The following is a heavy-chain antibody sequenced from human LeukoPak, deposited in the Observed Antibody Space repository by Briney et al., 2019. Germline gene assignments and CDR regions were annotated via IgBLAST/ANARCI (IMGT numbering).Heavy chain of an antibody. V-gene: IGHV5-51*01. J-gene: IGHJ4*02. CDR1: GYSFTSYW. CDR2: IYPGDSDT. Sequence: GESLKISCKGSGYSFTSYWIGWVRQMPGKGLEWRGIIYPGDSDTRYSPSFQGQVTISADKSISTAYLQWSSLKASDTAMYYCARGEGVVPAAIFAPYFDYWGQGTLVTVSS. CDR3: ARGEGVVPAAIFAPYFDY. D-gene: IGHD2-2*01.